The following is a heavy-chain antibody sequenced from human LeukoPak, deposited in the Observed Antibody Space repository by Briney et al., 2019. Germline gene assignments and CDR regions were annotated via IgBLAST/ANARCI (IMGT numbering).Heavy chain of an antibody. D-gene: IGHD5-18*01. CDR3: ASVDTAMGDAFDI. J-gene: IGHJ3*02. CDR1: GVSISSYY. Sequence: SETLSLTCTVSGVSISSYYWSWIRQPPGKGLEWIGYIYYSGSTNYNPSLKSRVTISVDTSKNQFSLKLSSVTAADTAVYYCASVDTAMGDAFDIWGQGTMVTVSS. CDR2: IYYSGST. V-gene: IGHV4-59*01.